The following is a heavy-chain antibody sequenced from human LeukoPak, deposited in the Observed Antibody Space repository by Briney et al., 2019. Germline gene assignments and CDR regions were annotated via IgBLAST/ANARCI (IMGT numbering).Heavy chain of an antibody. CDR2: MNPNSGNT. J-gene: IGHJ3*02. D-gene: IGHD2-21*02. CDR3: AVAYCGGDCYSSYAFDI. CDR1: GYTFTSYD. Sequence: GASVKVSCKASGYTFTSYDINWVRQATGQGLEWMGWMNPNSGNTGYAQKFQGRVTITRNTSISTAYMELSSLRSEDTAVYYCAVAYCGGDCYSSYAFDIWGQGTMVTVSS. V-gene: IGHV1-8*03.